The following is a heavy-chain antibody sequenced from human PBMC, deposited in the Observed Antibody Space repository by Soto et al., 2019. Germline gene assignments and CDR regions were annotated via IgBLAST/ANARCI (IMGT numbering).Heavy chain of an antibody. CDR1: GYSFAGYW. V-gene: IGHV5-10-1*01. D-gene: IGHD5-18*01. CDR3: ARQIHDSDTGPNFQYYFES. Sequence: PGESLKISCKGSGYSFAGYWITWVRQKPGKGLEWMGRIDPSDSQTYYSPSFRGHVTISVTKSITTVFLQWSSLRASDTAMYYCARQIHDSDTGPNFQYYFESWGQGTPVTVSS. J-gene: IGHJ4*02. CDR2: IDPSDSQT.